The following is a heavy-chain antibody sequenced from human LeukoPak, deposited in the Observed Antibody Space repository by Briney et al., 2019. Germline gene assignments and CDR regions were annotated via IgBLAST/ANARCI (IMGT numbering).Heavy chain of an antibody. Sequence: ASVKVSCKASGYTFTSYGISWVRQAPGQRLEWMGWINAGNGNTKYSQKFQGRVTITRDTSASTAYMELSSLRSEDTAVYYCARDYGLSFDYWGQGTLVTVSS. CDR1: GYTFTSYG. CDR3: ARDYGLSFDY. D-gene: IGHD4/OR15-4a*01. V-gene: IGHV1-3*01. CDR2: INAGNGNT. J-gene: IGHJ4*02.